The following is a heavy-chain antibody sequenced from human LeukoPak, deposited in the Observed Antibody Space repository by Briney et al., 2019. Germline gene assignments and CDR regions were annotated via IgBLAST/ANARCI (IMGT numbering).Heavy chain of an antibody. V-gene: IGHV3-23*01. CDR2: INGNGAST. CDR3: ARDQGYSYYYLDY. J-gene: IGHJ4*02. Sequence: GGSLRLSCAASGFTFNTHAMRWVRQAPGKGLEWVSGINGNGASTYYSDSVKGRFTISRDNSKNTLYLQMRSLRAEDTAVYYCARDQGYSYYYLDYWGQGTLVTVSS. CDR1: GFTFNTHA. D-gene: IGHD5-18*01.